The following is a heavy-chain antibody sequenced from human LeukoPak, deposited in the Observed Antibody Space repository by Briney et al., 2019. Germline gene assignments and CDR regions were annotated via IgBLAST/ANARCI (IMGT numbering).Heavy chain of an antibody. D-gene: IGHD3-10*01. Sequence: GESLKISCQGSGYTFTTYWIGWVRQMPGKGLELMGILYPGDSDTRYSPSFQGQVTISADKSISTAYLQWSSLKASDTAMYYCARATMVRGVIRGNIDYWGQGTLVTVSS. V-gene: IGHV5-51*01. CDR2: LYPGDSDT. J-gene: IGHJ4*02. CDR1: GYTFTTYW. CDR3: ARATMVRGVIRGNIDY.